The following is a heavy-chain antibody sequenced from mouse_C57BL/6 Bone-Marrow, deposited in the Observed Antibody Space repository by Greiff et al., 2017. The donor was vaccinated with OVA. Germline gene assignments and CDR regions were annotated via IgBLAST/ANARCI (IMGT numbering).Heavy chain of an antibody. CDR1: GFNIKNTH. CDR2: IDPANGNT. D-gene: IGHD2-1*01. J-gene: IGHJ4*01. V-gene: IGHV14-3*01. CDR3: AHYGNYPFYYAMDY. Sequence: VQLQQSVAELVRPGASVKLSCTASGFNIKNTHMHWVKQRPEQGLEWIGRIDPANGNTKYAPKFQGKATITADTSSNTAYLQLSSLTSEDTAIYYCAHYGNYPFYYAMDYWGQGTSVTVSS.